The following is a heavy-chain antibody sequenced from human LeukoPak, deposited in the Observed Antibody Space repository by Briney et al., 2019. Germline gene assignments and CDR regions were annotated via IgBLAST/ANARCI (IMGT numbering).Heavy chain of an antibody. J-gene: IGHJ6*02. D-gene: IGHD3-3*01. V-gene: IGHV1-2*04. CDR2: INPNSGGT. Sequence: ASVKVSCKASGYTFTGYYMHWVRQAPGQGLEWMGWINPNSGGTNYAQKFQGWVTMTRDTSISTAYMELSRLRSDDTAVYYCARGLLEWSTDTSIGLTYYHYYGMDVWGQGTTVTVSS. CDR3: ARGLLEWSTDTSIGLTYYHYYGMDV. CDR1: GYTFTGYY.